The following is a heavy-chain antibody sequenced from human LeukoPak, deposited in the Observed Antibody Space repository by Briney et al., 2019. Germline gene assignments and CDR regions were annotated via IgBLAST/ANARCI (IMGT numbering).Heavy chain of an antibody. J-gene: IGHJ6*02. CDR1: GDSVSSNSAA. V-gene: IGHV6-1*01. Sequence: SQTLSLTCAISGDSVSSNSAAWNWIRQSPSRGLEWLGRTYYRSKWYNDYAVSVKSRITINSDTSKNQFSLQLNSVTPEDTAVYYCARDPGIAVAGTVYYYYGMDVWGQGTTVTVSS. D-gene: IGHD6-19*01. CDR2: TYYRSKWYN. CDR3: ARDPGIAVAGTVYYYYGMDV.